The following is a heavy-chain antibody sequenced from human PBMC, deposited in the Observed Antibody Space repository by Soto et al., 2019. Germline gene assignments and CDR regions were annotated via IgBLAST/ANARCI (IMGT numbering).Heavy chain of an antibody. J-gene: IGHJ4*02. D-gene: IGHD2-21*01. CDR2: IYYSGIX. Sequence: SETLSLTCTVSCGSISSMSYYWGWIRQPPGKCLEWIGSIYYSGIXXYNPSLKXXVTISVDTSKXQFSLXLISVTAADTAVYYCATSEFHWGQGTLVTVSS. CDR3: ATSEFH. CDR1: CGSISSMSYY. V-gene: IGHV4-39*01.